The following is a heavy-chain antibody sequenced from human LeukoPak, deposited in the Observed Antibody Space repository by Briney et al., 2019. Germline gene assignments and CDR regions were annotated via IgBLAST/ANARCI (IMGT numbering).Heavy chain of an antibody. V-gene: IGHV1-24*01. J-gene: IGHJ3*02. D-gene: IGHD2-2*01. CDR2: FDPEDGET. Sequence: ASVKVSCKVSGYTLTELSMHWVRQAPGKGLEWMGGFDPEDGETIYAQKFQGRVTMTEDTSTDTAYMELSSLRSEDTAVYYCATDLRSVVVPAAMEHDAFDIWGQGTMVTVSS. CDR1: GYTLTELS. CDR3: ATDLRSVVVPAAMEHDAFDI.